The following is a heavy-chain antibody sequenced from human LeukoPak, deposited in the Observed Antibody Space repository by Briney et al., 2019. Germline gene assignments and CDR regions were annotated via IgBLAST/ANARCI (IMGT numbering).Heavy chain of an antibody. CDR3: ARRAPWGGGYLDL. J-gene: IGHJ2*01. CDR1: GYTFTNYW. CDR2: INPGDSDP. D-gene: IGHD7-27*01. V-gene: IGHV5-51*01. Sequence: GESLKISCKGSGYTFTNYWIGWVRQMPGKGLESMGIINPGDSDPRYSPSFQGQVTISSDKSISTAYLHWSSLKASDTAMYYCARRAPWGGGYLDLWGRGTLVTVSS.